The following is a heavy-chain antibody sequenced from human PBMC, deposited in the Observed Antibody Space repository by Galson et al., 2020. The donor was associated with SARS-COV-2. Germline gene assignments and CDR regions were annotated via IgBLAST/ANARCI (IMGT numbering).Heavy chain of an antibody. V-gene: IGHV3-48*02. Sequence: TAGSLRLSCAVSGFTFSNYSMNWVRQAPGKGLEWVSYISSTGSTIYYAVSVKGRFTISRDNAKNSLYLQMNSLRDEDTAVYYCARVPAVVVSATRYYHYGMDVWGQGTTVTVSS. CDR2: ISSTGSTI. CDR3: ARVPAVVVSATRYYHYGMDV. D-gene: IGHD2-21*02. CDR1: GFTFSNYS. J-gene: IGHJ6*02.